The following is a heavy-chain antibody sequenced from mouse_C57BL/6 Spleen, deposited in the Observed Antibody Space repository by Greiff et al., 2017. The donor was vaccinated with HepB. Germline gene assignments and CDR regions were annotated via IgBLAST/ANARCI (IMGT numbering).Heavy chain of an antibody. CDR2: IDPSDSYT. CDR1: GYTFTSYW. Sequence: QVQLQQPGAELVRPGPSVKLSCKASGYTFTSYWMHWVKQRPGQGLEWIGVIDPSDSYTNYNQKFKGKATLTVDTSSSIAYMQLSSLTSEDSAVYYCARSPGRRGYYFDYWGQGTTLTVSS. D-gene: IGHD3-3*01. J-gene: IGHJ2*01. V-gene: IGHV1-59*01. CDR3: ARSPGRRGYYFDY.